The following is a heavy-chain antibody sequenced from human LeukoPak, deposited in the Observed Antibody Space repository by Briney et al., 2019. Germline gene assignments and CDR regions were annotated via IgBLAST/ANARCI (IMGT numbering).Heavy chain of an antibody. CDR3: ARPYSSSSYYSFDY. CDR1: GGSIRSSIYY. J-gene: IGHJ4*02. Sequence: PSETLSLTCTVSGGSIRSSIYYWGWIRQPPGKGLEWIGSINYSGSAYYNPSLKSRITISVDTSKSQFSLKLNSVTAADTAVYYCARPYSSSSYYSFDYWGQGTLVTVSS. CDR2: INYSGSA. V-gene: IGHV4-39*01. D-gene: IGHD6-6*01.